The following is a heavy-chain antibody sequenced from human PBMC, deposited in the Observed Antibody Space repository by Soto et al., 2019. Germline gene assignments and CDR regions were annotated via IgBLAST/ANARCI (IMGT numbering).Heavy chain of an antibody. CDR3: AMIEYSSGSDY. D-gene: IGHD6-19*01. Sequence: QVQLVQFGAEVKKPGSSVKVSCKASGGTFSSFPIAWVRQAPGQGLEWVGGIMPIFGTTKYAQNFRDRVTIYADESTSTAYMELSSLRFEDTAVYYCAMIEYSSGSDYWGQGTLVTVFS. J-gene: IGHJ4*02. CDR1: GGTFSSFP. V-gene: IGHV1-69*01. CDR2: IMPIFGTT.